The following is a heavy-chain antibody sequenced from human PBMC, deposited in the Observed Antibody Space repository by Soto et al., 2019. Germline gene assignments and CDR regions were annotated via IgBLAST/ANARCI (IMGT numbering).Heavy chain of an antibody. CDR2: IHHSGGT. Sequence: QVQLQESGPGLVQPSQTLSLTCSVSGGSINSGGYYWSWIRQHPGKGLEWIGYIHHSGGTFFTPSLKGRVTMSVDTSETQFSLKLSSVTAADTAIYYCAGYLDSSDAFDIWGRGALVTVSS. CDR1: GGSINSGGYY. D-gene: IGHD3-22*01. V-gene: IGHV4-31*03. CDR3: AGYLDSSDAFDI. J-gene: IGHJ3*02.